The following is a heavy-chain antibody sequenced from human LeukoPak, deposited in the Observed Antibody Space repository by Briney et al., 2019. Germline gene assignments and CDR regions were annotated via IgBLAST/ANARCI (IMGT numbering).Heavy chain of an antibody. V-gene: IGHV3-33*01. CDR3: ARDHSSGWYSDYFDY. CDR1: GFTFSSYG. J-gene: IGHJ4*02. D-gene: IGHD6-19*01. CDR2: IWYDGSNK. Sequence: GGSLILSCAASGFTFSSYGMHWVRQAPGKGLEWVAVIWYDGSNKYYADSVKGRFTISRDNSKNTLYLQMNSLRAEDTAVYYCARDHSSGWYSDYFDYWGQGTLVTVSS.